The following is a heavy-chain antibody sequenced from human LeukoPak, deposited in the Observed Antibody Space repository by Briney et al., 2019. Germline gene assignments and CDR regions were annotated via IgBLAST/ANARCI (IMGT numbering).Heavy chain of an antibody. V-gene: IGHV3-23*01. Sequence: GGSLRLSCAASGFTFSSYAVSWVRQAPGKGLEWVSALSNNGDSTYYADSVKGRFTISRDNSKNTLYLQMNTLRAEDTAVYYCAKTQSTTYPRWFDYWGQGTLVTVSS. D-gene: IGHD4-23*01. CDR2: LSNNGDST. CDR3: AKTQSTTYPRWFDY. CDR1: GFTFSSYA. J-gene: IGHJ4*02.